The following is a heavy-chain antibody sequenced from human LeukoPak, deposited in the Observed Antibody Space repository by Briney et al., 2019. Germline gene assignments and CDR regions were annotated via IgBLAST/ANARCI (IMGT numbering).Heavy chain of an antibody. CDR3: AREGIYGLDY. Sequence: GGSLRLSCAASGFTFSSYAMSWVRQAPGKGLEWVAVISHDARNKYYADSVKGRFTISRDNSKNTLYLQMDSLRVEDTAVYYCAREGIYGLDYWGQGTLVTVSS. CDR2: ISHDARNK. CDR1: GFTFSSYA. J-gene: IGHJ4*02. D-gene: IGHD3-16*01. V-gene: IGHV3-30*04.